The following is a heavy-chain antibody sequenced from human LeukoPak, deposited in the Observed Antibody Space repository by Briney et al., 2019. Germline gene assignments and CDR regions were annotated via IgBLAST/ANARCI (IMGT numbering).Heavy chain of an antibody. V-gene: IGHV4-39*07. CDR2: IYYGGST. J-gene: IGHJ4*02. D-gene: IGHD3-16*01. Sequence: SETLSLTCTVSGGSISSNNYYWVWIRQPPGKGLEWIGSIYYGGSTNYNPSLKSRVTISVDTSRTQFSLKLSSVTAADTAVYYCARRGRQGFDYWGQGTLVTVSS. CDR1: GGSISSNNYY. CDR3: ARRGRQGFDY.